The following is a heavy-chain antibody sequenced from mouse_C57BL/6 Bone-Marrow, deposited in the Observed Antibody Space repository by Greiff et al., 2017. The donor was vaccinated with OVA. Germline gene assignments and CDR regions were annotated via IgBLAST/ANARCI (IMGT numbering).Heavy chain of an antibody. J-gene: IGHJ1*03. CDR2: ISSGGDYI. CDR1: GFTFSSYA. Sequence: EVHLVESGEGLVKPGGSLKLSCAASGFTFSSYAMSWVRQTPEKRLEWVAYISSGGDYIYYADTVKGRFTISRDNARNTLYLQMSSLKSEDTAMYYCTRDRTTVVATRYFDVWGTGTTVTVSS. D-gene: IGHD1-1*01. V-gene: IGHV5-9-1*02. CDR3: TRDRTTVVATRYFDV.